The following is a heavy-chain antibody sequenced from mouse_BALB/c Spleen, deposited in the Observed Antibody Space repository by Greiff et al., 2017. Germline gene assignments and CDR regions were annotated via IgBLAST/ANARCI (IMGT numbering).Heavy chain of an antibody. CDR3: ARDDYTLDY. D-gene: IGHD2-4*01. CDR1: GYAFSSYW. Sequence: VQRVESGAELVRPGSSVKISCKASGYAFSSYWMNWVKQRPGQGLEWIGQIYPGDGDTNYNGKFKGKATLTADKSSSTAYMQLSSLTSEDSAVYFCARDDYTLDYWGQGTTLTVSS. V-gene: IGHV1-80*01. J-gene: IGHJ2*01. CDR2: IYPGDGDT.